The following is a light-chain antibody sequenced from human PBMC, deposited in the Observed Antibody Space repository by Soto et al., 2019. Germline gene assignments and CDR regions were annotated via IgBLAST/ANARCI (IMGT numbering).Light chain of an antibody. CDR3: QQYTGPPTT. J-gene: IGKJ5*01. V-gene: IGKV3-20*01. CDR1: QTVSSSY. CDR2: GAS. Sequence: EIIFTQSPDTLSLSPAARATLFCRIRQTVSSSYFAGCQQRPRQAARVLMYGASTRAAGIPDRFSGSRSGTDVTLTITRLEPEDSAVYFCQQYTGPPTTFGQGTRLEIK.